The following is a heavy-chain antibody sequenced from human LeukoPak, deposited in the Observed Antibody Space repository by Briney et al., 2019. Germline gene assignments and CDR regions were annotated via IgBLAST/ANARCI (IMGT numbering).Heavy chain of an antibody. CDR1: GDNVSSNSAG. CDR2: TYYRSKWDY. V-gene: IGHV6-1*01. CDR3: AREVKRHFDY. D-gene: IGHD4-11*01. J-gene: IGHJ4*02. Sequence: SQTLSLTCVISGDNVSSNSAGWNWIRQSPSRGLEWLGRTYYRSKWDYDYAVSVKRRITINPDTSKNQFSLQLNSVTPEDTAVYYCAREVKRHFDYWGQGILVTVSS.